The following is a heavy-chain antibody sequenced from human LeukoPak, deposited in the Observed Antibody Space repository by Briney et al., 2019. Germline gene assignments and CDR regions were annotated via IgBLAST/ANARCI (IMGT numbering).Heavy chain of an antibody. D-gene: IGHD6-19*01. CDR2: ISASGSTT. Sequence: GGSLRLSCAASGFTFTDYAMGWVRQAPGPGLEWASTISASGSTTYYADSVRGRFTISRDNSKNTLSLQMGSLRAEDTAVYYCAKARTPYNSGFDYWGQGTLVAVSS. J-gene: IGHJ4*02. CDR1: GFTFTDYA. V-gene: IGHV3-23*01. CDR3: AKARTPYNSGFDY.